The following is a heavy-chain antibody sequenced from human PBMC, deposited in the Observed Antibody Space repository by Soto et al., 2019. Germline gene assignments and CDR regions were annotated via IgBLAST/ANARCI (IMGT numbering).Heavy chain of an antibody. CDR1: GGSISSCDYY. CDR2: IYYSGST. V-gene: IGHV4-30-4*01. Sequence: SETLSLTCTVSGGSISSCDYYWSWIRQPPGKGLEWIGYIYYSGSTYYNPSLKSRVTISVDTSKYQFSLKLSSVTAADTAVYYCASDDSSVPWGQGTLVTVSS. J-gene: IGHJ4*02. CDR3: ASDDSSVP. D-gene: IGHD3-22*01.